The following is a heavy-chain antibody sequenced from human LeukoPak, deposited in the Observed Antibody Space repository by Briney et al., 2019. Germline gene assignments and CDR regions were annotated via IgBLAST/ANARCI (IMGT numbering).Heavy chain of an antibody. V-gene: IGHV1-8*02. CDR1: GYTFTSYG. D-gene: IGHD5-18*01. Sequence: ASVKVSCKASGYTFTSYGISWVRQAPGQGLEWMGWMNPNSGNTGYAQKFQGRVTMTRNTSISTAYMELSSLRSEDTAVYYCARGDTWIQSYRYHALDVWGQGTTVAVSS. J-gene: IGHJ6*02. CDR2: MNPNSGNT. CDR3: ARGDTWIQSYRYHALDV.